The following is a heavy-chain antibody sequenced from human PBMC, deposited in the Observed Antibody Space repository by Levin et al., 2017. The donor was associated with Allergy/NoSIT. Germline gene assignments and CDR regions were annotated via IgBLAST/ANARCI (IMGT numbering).Heavy chain of an antibody. CDR1: GGTFSSYA. CDR2: IIPIFGTA. CDR3: ARDNVEVIAYYYGMDV. J-gene: IGHJ6*02. Sequence: KISCKASGGTFSSYAISWVRQAPGQGLEWMGGIIPIFGTANYAQKFQGRVTITADESTSTAYMELSSLRSEDTAVYYCARDNVEVIAYYYGMDVWGQGTTVTVSS. D-gene: IGHD3-16*02. V-gene: IGHV1-69*01.